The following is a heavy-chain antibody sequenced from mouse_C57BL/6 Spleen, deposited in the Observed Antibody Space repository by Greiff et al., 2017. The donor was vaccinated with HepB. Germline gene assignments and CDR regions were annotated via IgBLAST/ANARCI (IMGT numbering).Heavy chain of an antibody. V-gene: IGHV1-52*01. CDR3: ARGEGYDYDYLFAY. J-gene: IGHJ3*01. Sequence: QVQLQQPGAELVRPGSSVKLSCKASGYTFTSYWMHWVKQRPIQGLEWIGNIDPSDSETHYNQKFKDKATLTVDKSSSTAYMQLSSLTSEDSAVYYCARGEGYDYDYLFAYWGQGTLVTVSA. D-gene: IGHD2-4*01. CDR1: GYTFTSYW. CDR2: IDPSDSET.